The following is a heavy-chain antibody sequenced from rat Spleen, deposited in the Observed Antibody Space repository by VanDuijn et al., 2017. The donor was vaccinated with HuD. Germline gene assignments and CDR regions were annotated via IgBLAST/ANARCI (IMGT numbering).Heavy chain of an antibody. CDR2: FTHTDSST. D-gene: IGHD2-1*01. CDR3: VTDPLLH. J-gene: IGHJ2*01. CDR1: GFTFNNYW. Sequence: EVQLVESGGGLVQPGRSLKLSCVASGFTFNNYWMTWIRQAPGKGLEWVASFTHTDSSTYYPDSVRGRFTISRDNAKSTLYLQMNSLRSEDTATYYCVTDPLLHWGQGVMVTVSS. V-gene: IGHV5-31*01.